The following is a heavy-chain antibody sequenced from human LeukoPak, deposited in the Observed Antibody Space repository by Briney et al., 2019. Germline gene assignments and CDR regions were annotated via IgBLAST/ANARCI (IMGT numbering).Heavy chain of an antibody. CDR1: EFMFSKYA. CDR2: VSASADST. D-gene: IGHD1-26*01. CDR3: AKNERAWELLWFLDS. J-gene: IGHJ5*01. Sequence: GGSLRLSCAASEFMFSKYAMSWVRQAPGKGLEWVSAVSASADSTYYADSVKGRFTISRDNSKNTVYLQMNSLRDEDTAVYYCAKNERAWELLWFLDSWGQGTQVIVSS. V-gene: IGHV3-23*01.